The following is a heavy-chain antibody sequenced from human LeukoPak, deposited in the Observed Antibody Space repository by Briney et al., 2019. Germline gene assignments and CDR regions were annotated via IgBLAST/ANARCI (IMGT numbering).Heavy chain of an antibody. V-gene: IGHV1-2*04. Sequence: GASVKVSCKASGYTFTGYYMHWVRQAPGQGLEWMGWINPNSGGTNYAQKFQGWVTMTRDTSITTAYMELSRLTSDDTAVYYCAREYSSSSSYAEYFQHWGQGTLVTVSS. CDR2: INPNSGGT. CDR3: AREYSSSSSYAEYFQH. CDR1: GYTFTGYY. D-gene: IGHD6-6*01. J-gene: IGHJ1*01.